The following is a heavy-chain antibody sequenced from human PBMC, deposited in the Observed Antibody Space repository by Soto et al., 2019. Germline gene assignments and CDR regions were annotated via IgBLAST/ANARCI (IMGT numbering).Heavy chain of an antibody. J-gene: IGHJ4*03. V-gene: IGHV6-1*01. CDR3: AKGDNLGPKTGYAFDP. CDR2: TYFRSKWYN. CDR1: GDSVSSNTAS. Sequence: SQTLSLTCAISGDSVSSNTASWNWIRQSPSRGLEWLGRTYFRSKWYNDYAVSVKSRIIINPDTSNNQFSLQLNSVTPEDTAVYFCAKGDNLGPKTGYAFDPWGQGTMVTVSS. D-gene: IGHD5-12*01.